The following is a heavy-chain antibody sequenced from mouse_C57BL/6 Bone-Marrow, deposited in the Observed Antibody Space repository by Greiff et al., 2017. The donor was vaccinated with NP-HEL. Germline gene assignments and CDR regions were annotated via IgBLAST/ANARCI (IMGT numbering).Heavy chain of an antibody. V-gene: IGHV5-12*01. CDR3: ARQDSGAMDY. D-gene: IGHD3-2*02. J-gene: IGHJ4*01. CDR1: GFTFSDYY. Sequence: EVQVVESGGGLVQPGGSLKLSCAASGFTFSDYYMYWVRQTPEKRLEWVAYISNGGGSTYYPDTVKGRFTISRDNAKNTLYLQMSRLKSEDTAMYYCARQDSGAMDYWGQGTSVTVSS. CDR2: ISNGGGST.